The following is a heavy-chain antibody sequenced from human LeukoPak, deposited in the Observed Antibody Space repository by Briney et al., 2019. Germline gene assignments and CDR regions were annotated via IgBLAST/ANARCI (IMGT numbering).Heavy chain of an antibody. CDR3: ARVGARYFDSDAFDI. CDR2: ISYDGSNK. V-gene: IGHV3-30*03. D-gene: IGHD3-9*01. J-gene: IGHJ3*02. Sequence: GGSLRLSCAASGFTFSSYWMHWVRQAPGKGLEWVAVISYDGSNKYYADSVKGRFTISRDNSKNTLYLQMNSLRAEDTAVYYCARVGARYFDSDAFDIWGQGTMVTVSS. CDR1: GFTFSSYW.